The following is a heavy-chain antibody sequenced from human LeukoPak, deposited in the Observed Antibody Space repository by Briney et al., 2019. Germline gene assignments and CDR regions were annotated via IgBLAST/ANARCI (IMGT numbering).Heavy chain of an antibody. J-gene: IGHJ4*02. Sequence: SETLSLTCTVSGYSISSGFYWGWIRQPPGKGLECIGSIYHSGSTNYNPSLKSRVTMSVDTSKNQFSLKLSSVTAADTAVYYCARGAYYYGSGKIFDYWGQGTLVTVSS. CDR3: ARGAYYYGSGKIFDY. D-gene: IGHD3-10*01. CDR2: IYHSGST. CDR1: GYSISSGFY. V-gene: IGHV4-38-2*02.